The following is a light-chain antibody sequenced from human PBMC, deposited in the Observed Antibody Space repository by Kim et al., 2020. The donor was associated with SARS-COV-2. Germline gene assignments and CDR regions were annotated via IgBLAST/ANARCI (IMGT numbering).Light chain of an antibody. V-gene: IGKV3-15*01. CDR1: QSVSIN. Sequence: PGENVTLSCRASQSVSINLAWYQRNPGQAPRLLIYDVSSRAIGIPGRFSGSGSGTEFTLTISSLQSEDFAVYSCRQNDEWPLTFGGGPRG. J-gene: IGKJ4*01. CDR3: RQNDEWPLT. CDR2: DVS.